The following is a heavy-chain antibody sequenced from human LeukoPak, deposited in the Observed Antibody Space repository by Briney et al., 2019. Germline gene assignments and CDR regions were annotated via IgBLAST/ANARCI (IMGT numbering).Heavy chain of an antibody. V-gene: IGHV3-74*01. CDR3: ARGVSWWETIDY. CDR2: INSDGSST. Sequence: PGGSLRLSCAASGFTFSSYWMHWVRQAPGKGLVWVSRINSDGSSTSYADSVKGRFTISRDNAKNTLYLQMNSLRAEDTAVYYCARGVSWWETIDYWGQGTLVTVSS. CDR1: GFTFSSYW. D-gene: IGHD1-26*01. J-gene: IGHJ4*02.